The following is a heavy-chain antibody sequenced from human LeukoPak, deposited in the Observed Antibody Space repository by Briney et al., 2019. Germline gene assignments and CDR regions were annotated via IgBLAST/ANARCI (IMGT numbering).Heavy chain of an antibody. V-gene: IGHV4-34*01. D-gene: IGHD3-3*01. CDR2: INHSGST. CDR1: GGSFSGYY. CDR3: ARMGFLVY. Sequence: SETLSLTCAVYGGSFSGYYWSWIRQPPGKGLEWIGEINHSGSTNYNPSLKSRVTISVDTSKNQFSLKLSSVTAADTAVYYCARMGFLVYWGQGTLVTVSS. J-gene: IGHJ4*02.